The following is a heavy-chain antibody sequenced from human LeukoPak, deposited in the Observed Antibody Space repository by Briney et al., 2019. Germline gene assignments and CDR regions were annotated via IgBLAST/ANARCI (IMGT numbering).Heavy chain of an antibody. V-gene: IGHV4-59*01. J-gene: IGHJ4*02. Sequence: SETLSLTCTVSGCSISSYYLSWIRQPPGKGLEWIGYIYYSGSTNYNPSLKSRVTISVDTSKNQFSLKLSSVTAADTAVYYCARSESGYSYGVDYWGQGTLVTVSS. CDR1: GCSISSYY. CDR2: IYYSGST. CDR3: ARSESGYSYGVDY. D-gene: IGHD5-18*01.